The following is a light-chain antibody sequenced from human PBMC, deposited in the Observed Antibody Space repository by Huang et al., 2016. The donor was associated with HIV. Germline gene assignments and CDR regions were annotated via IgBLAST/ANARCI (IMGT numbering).Light chain of an antibody. CDR2: GAS. V-gene: IGKV3-15*01. CDR3: QQYNNWPPWT. Sequence: EIVLTQSPVTLSLSSGDRATLSCRASQTVTTNLAWYQQKPGQAPRLLIYGASTRATGIPARFSGSGSGTEFTLTISSLQSEDFAVYYCQQYNNWPPWTFGQGTKVEMK. CDR1: QTVTTN. J-gene: IGKJ1*01.